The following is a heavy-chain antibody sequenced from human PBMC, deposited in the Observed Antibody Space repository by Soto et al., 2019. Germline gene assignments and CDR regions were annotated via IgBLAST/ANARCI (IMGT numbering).Heavy chain of an antibody. V-gene: IGHV1-8*01. D-gene: IGHD2-2*01. CDR1: GYTFTSYD. CDR3: ARRNVQYCSSTSCYYYYYYMDV. CDR2: MNPNSGNT. Sequence: ASVKVSCKASGYTFTSYDINWVRQATGQGLEWMGWMNPNSGNTGYAQKFQGRVTMTRDTSISTAYVEMSSLRSEDTAVYYCARRNVQYCSSTSCYYYYYYMDVWGKGTTVTVSS. J-gene: IGHJ6*03.